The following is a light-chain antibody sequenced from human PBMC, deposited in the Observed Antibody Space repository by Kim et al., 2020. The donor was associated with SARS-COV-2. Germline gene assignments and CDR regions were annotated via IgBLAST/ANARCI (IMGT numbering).Light chain of an antibody. J-gene: IGLJ3*02. CDR2: GKY. Sequence: LGQTVRLTCQGDILRNYYATWYQQRPGQAPVLVLYGKYNRPSGIPDRFSGSASGNTASLTITGAQAEDEADYYCNSRDSSGDHVVFGGGTKLTVL. V-gene: IGLV3-19*01. CDR3: NSRDSSGDHVV. CDR1: ILRNYY.